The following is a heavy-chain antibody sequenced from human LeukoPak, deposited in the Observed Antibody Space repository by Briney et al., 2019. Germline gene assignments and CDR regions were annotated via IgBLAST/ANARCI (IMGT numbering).Heavy chain of an antibody. Sequence: ASVKVSCKASGYTFTSYGISWVRQAPGQGLEWMGWISAYNGNTNYAQKLQGRVTMTTDTSTSTAYMELRSLRSDGTAVYYCAREALSWQLVPYYYYGMDVWGQGTTVTVSS. CDR2: ISAYNGNT. D-gene: IGHD6-13*01. J-gene: IGHJ6*02. CDR3: AREALSWQLVPYYYYGMDV. CDR1: GYTFTSYG. V-gene: IGHV1-18*01.